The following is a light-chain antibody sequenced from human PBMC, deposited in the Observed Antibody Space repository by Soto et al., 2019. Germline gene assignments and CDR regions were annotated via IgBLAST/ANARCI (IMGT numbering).Light chain of an antibody. V-gene: IGLV2-14*01. Sequence: QSALTQPASVSGSAGQSIAISCTGASTDVGGFNYVSWYQQHPGKAPKLMIYDVSYRPSGVSDRFSGSKSGSTASLTISGLQAEDEADYYCSSYTSSSTYVFGTGTKVTVL. CDR2: DVS. J-gene: IGLJ1*01. CDR3: SSYTSSSTYV. CDR1: STDVGGFNY.